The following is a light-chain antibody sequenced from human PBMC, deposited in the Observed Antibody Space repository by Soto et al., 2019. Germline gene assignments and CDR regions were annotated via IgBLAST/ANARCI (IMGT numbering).Light chain of an antibody. V-gene: IGKV1-5*03. CDR3: RQYNYSIPYT. J-gene: IGKJ2*01. Sequence: DIQMTQSPSTLSASVGDRVTITCRASQSISSWLAWYQQKPGTAPKLLIYKASTLESGVPSRFSGSRSGTEFTLTVSSLQPDDFATYYCRQYNYSIPYTFGQGTKVDIK. CDR1: QSISSW. CDR2: KAS.